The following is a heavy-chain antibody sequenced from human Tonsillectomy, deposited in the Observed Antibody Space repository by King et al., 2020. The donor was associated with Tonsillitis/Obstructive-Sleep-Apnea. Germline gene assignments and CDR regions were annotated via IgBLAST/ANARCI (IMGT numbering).Heavy chain of an antibody. CDR2: YYWDDNK. J-gene: IGHJ6*03. V-gene: IGHV2-5*02. Sequence: TLKESGPTLIKPTQTLTLTCTFSGFSLTTKGVGVGWFRQPPGKALEWLAFYYWDDNKRYRPSLGSRLTIHKDSSKNQVVLTMTNMDPEDTATYYFAHLQRDKVPTQYCTSGSCLYYMDVWGKGSTVAVSS. CDR1: GFSLTTKGVG. D-gene: IGHD2-15*01. CDR3: AHLQRDKVPTQYCTSGSCLYYMDV.